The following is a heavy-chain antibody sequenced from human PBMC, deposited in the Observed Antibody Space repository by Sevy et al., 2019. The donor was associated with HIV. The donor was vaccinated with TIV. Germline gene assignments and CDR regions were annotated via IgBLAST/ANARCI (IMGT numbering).Heavy chain of an antibody. Sequence: SETLSLTCTVSGASISNTDYYWGWIRQSPGKGLEWIASLRRGGYNFYNPSLKSRVTISADTSKNQFSLKLSAVSVADTSIYYCVGPKFTYIGGWHYFDYWGQGTVVTVSS. D-gene: IGHD2-21*01. CDR1: GASISNTDYY. J-gene: IGHJ4*02. CDR3: VGPKFTYIGGWHYFDY. V-gene: IGHV4-39*01. CDR2: LRRGGYN.